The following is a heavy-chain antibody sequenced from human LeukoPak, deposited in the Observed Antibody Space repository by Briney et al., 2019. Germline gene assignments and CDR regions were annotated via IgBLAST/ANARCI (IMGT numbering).Heavy chain of an antibody. CDR3: ARGTNWAGSFLLDY. CDR2: IYCSGST. D-gene: IGHD7-27*01. CDR1: GGSISSYY. J-gene: IGHJ4*02. V-gene: IGHV4-59*01. Sequence: SETLSLTCTVSGGSISSYYWSWIRQPPGKGLEWIGYIYCSGSTNYNPSLKSRVTISVDTSKNQFSLKLSSVTAADTAVYYCARGTNWAGSFLLDYWGQGTLVTVSS.